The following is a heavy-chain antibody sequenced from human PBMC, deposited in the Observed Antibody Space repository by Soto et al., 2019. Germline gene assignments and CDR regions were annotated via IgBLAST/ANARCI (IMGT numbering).Heavy chain of an antibody. Sequence: QVQLQESGPGLVKPPETLSLTCTVSGGTISSWYWSWIRQPPGKGLEWIGYIYYSGSTNCNPSLKSRVTISVDTSKNQFSLKLSSVTAADTAVYYCARRYGSAIDYWGQGTLVTVSS. J-gene: IGHJ4*02. CDR2: IYYSGST. V-gene: IGHV4-59*08. CDR1: GGTISSWY. CDR3: ARRYGSAIDY. D-gene: IGHD1-26*01.